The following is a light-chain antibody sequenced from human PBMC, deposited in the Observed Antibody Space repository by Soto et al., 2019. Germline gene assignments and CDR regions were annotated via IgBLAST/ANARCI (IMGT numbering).Light chain of an antibody. CDR1: SSDVGGYNY. CDR3: SSYAGSSNV. CDR2: EVN. Sequence: QSALSQPASVSGSPGQSVAISCTGTSSDVGGYNYVSWYHQHPGKAPKLMIYEVNKRPSGVPDRFSGSKSGNTASLTVSGLQAEDEADYYCSSYAGSSNVFGTGTKVTVL. V-gene: IGLV2-8*01. J-gene: IGLJ1*01.